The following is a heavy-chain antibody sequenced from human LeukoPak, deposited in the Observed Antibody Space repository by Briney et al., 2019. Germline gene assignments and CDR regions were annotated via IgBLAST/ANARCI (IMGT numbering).Heavy chain of an antibody. CDR3: ARDGQYGGYVPYYFDY. CDR1: GFTFNGYS. V-gene: IGHV3-48*02. Sequence: SEGSLRLSCAASGFTFNGYSMNWVRQAPGKGLEWVSYISSSSTTIYYADSVKGRFTISRDNAKNSLYLQMNTLRDEDTAVYYCARDGQYGGYVPYYFDYWGQGTLVTVSS. J-gene: IGHJ4*02. D-gene: IGHD5-12*01. CDR2: ISSSSTTI.